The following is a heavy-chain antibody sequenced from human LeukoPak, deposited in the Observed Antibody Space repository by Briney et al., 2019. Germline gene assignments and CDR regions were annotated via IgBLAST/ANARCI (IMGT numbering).Heavy chain of an antibody. D-gene: IGHD6-19*01. V-gene: IGHV1-2*02. J-gene: IGHJ4*02. Sequence: ASVKVSCKASTYTFTGYYMHWVRQAPGQGLEWMGWINPNSGGTNYAQKFRGRVTMTRDTSISTAYMELSRLRSDDTAVYYCARDHSGWLTPLLDWGQGTLVTVSS. CDR1: TYTFTGYY. CDR3: ARDHSGWLTPLLD. CDR2: INPNSGGT.